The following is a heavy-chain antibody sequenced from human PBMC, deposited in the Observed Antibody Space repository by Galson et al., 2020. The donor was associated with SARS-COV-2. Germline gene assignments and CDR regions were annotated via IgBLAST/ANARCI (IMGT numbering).Heavy chain of an antibody. D-gene: IGHD3-10*01. V-gene: IGHV3-33*06. J-gene: IGHJ4*02. CDR3: AKDVNRGYLDY. Sequence: GESLKISCAASGFTFSSYGMHWVRQAPGKGLEWVAVIWYDGSNKYYADSVKGRFTISRDNSKNTLYLQMNSLRAEDTAVYYCAKDVNRGYLDYWGQGTLVTVSS. CDR1: GFTFSSYG. CDR2: IWYDGSNK.